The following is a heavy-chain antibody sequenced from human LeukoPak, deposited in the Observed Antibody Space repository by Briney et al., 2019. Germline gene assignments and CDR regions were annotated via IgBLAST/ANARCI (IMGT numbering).Heavy chain of an antibody. Sequence: QSSETLSLTCTVSGGSISSSSYYWGWIRQPPGKGLEWIGSIYYSGSTYYNPSLKSRVTISVDTSKNQFSLKLSSVTAADTAVYYCARFSLNEQQLEPSDYWGQGTLVTVPS. D-gene: IGHD6-13*01. CDR2: IYYSGST. CDR3: ARFSLNEQQLEPSDY. J-gene: IGHJ4*02. CDR1: GGSISSSSYY. V-gene: IGHV4-39*07.